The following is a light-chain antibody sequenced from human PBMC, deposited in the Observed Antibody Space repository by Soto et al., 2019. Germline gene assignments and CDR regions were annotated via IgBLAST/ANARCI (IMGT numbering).Light chain of an antibody. V-gene: IGKV2-28*01. Sequence: DIVMTQSPLSLPVTPGEPASISCRSSQILLHSNGYNYVDWYLQKPGQSPQLLIYLGSNRASGVPDRFSGSGSGTDFTLKISRVEAEDVGVYYCMQPLQSWTFGQGTKVDIK. CDR1: QILLHSNGYNY. CDR3: MQPLQSWT. CDR2: LGS. J-gene: IGKJ1*01.